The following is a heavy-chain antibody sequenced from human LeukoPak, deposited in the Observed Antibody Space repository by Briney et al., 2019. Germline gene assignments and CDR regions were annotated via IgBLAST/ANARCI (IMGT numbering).Heavy chain of an antibody. V-gene: IGHV3-30*02. CDR1: GSTFSSYG. CDR2: IRYDGSNK. J-gene: IGHJ4*02. D-gene: IGHD3-22*01. CDR3: AKDVPYYYDSSGRVFDY. Sequence: GGSLRLSCAASGSTFSSYGMHWVRQAPGKGLEWVAFIRYDGSNKYYADSVKGRFTISRDNSKNTLYLQMNSLRAEDTAVYYCAKDVPYYYDSSGRVFDYWGQGTLVTVSS.